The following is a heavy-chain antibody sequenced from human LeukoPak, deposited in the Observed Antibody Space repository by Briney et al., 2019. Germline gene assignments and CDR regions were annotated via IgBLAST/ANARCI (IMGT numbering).Heavy chain of an antibody. Sequence: PSETLSLTCTVSGGSISSSSYYWGWIRQPPGKGLEWIGSIYYSGSTCYNPSLKSRVTISVDTSKNQFSLKLSSVTAADTAVYYCARQSGFYSNSGYYYYGMDVWGQGTTVTVSS. CDR3: ARQSGFYSNSGYYYYGMDV. V-gene: IGHV4-39*01. J-gene: IGHJ6*02. CDR2: IYYSGST. CDR1: GGSISSSSYY. D-gene: IGHD4-11*01.